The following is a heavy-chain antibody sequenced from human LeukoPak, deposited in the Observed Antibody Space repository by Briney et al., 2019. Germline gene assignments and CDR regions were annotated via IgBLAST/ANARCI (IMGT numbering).Heavy chain of an antibody. V-gene: IGHV3-9*01. CDR3: AKDTSRAVADEFDY. J-gene: IGHJ4*02. CDR2: ISWNSGSI. Sequence: GRSLRLSCAASGFTFDDYAMHWVRQAPGKGLEWVSGISWNSGSIGYADSVKGRFTISRDNAKNSLYLQMNSLRAEDTALYYCAKDTSRAVADEFDYWGQGTLVTVSS. CDR1: GFTFDDYA. D-gene: IGHD6-19*01.